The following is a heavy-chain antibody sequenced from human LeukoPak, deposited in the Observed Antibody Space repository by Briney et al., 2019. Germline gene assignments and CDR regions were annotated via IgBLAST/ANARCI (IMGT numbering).Heavy chain of an antibody. D-gene: IGHD3-16*01. CDR2: IHYSGRP. V-gene: IGHV4-59*11. CDR3: ARFGVDYDMDV. J-gene: IGHJ6*02. CDR1: GGSISGPY. Sequence: TSETLSLTCTVSGGSISGPYWSWVRQPPGKGLEWIGQIHYSGRPDYNPSLKSRVTISVDTSKNQLSLKVTSVTGADTAVYYCARFGVDYDMDVWGQGTTVTVSS.